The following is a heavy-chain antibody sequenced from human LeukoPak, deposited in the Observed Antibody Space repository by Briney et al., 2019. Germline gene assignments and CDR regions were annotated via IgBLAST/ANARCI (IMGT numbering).Heavy chain of an antibody. V-gene: IGHV3-23*01. Sequence: GGSLRLSCAASGFTFSSYAMSWVRQAPGKGLEWVSAISGSGGSTYYADSVKGRFTISRDNSKNTLYLEMNSLRAEDTTVYYGAKIGHLAANDYWGQGTLVTVSS. CDR1: GFTFSSYA. CDR2: ISGSGGST. J-gene: IGHJ4*02. D-gene: IGHD2-15*01. CDR3: AKIGHLAANDY.